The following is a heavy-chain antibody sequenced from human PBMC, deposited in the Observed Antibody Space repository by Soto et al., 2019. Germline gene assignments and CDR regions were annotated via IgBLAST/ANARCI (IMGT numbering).Heavy chain of an antibody. J-gene: IGHJ4*02. CDR3: ERASGWLLLPKLDY. Sequence: QVQLVESGGGVVQPGRSLRLSCAASGFTFSSYAMHWVRQAPGKGLEWVAVISYDGSNKYYADSVKGRFTISRDNSKNTLYLQMNSLRAGDTAVYYCERASGWLLLPKLDYWGQGTLVTVSS. D-gene: IGHD3-22*01. V-gene: IGHV3-30-3*01. CDR2: ISYDGSNK. CDR1: GFTFSSYA.